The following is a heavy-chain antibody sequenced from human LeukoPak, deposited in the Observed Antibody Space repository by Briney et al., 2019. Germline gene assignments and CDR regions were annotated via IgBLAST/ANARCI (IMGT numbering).Heavy chain of an antibody. CDR2: ISSSGNTI. V-gene: IGHV3-48*03. J-gene: IGHJ4*02. CDR3: ARRTVAGLFDY. CDR1: GFTFSSYE. Sequence: GGSLRLSCAASGFTFSSYEMDWVRQAPGKGLEWISYISSSGNTIYHADSVKGRFTISRDNAENSLYLQMNSLRAEDTAVYYCARRTVAGLFDYWGQGTLVTVSS. D-gene: IGHD6-19*01.